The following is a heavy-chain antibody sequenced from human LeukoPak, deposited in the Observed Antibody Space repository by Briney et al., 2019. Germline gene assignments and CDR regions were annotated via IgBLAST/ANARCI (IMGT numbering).Heavy chain of an antibody. CDR1: RGSLSSDY. V-gene: IGHV4-4*07. CDR3: ARVFHD. CDR2: IYTSGTA. Sequence: SETLSLTCTVSRGSLSSDYWSWIRQPAGKGLEWIGLIYTSGTANYNPSLKSRVTMSLDTSKNQFSLKLNSVTAADTAVYYCARVFHDWGQGTMVTVSS. J-gene: IGHJ3*01.